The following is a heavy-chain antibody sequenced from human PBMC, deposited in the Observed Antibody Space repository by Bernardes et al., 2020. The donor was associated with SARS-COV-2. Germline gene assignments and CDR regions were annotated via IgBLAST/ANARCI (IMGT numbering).Heavy chain of an antibody. CDR2: INPNSGGT. D-gene: IGHD6-6*01. V-gene: IGHV1-2*02. Sequence: ASVKVSCKASGYTFTGYYMHWVRQAPGQGLEWMGWINPNSGGTNYAQKFQGRVTMTRDTSISTAYMELSRLRSDDTAVYYCARNSIAARLPWVDYYYGMDVWGQGTTVTVSS. CDR1: GYTFTGYY. J-gene: IGHJ6*02. CDR3: ARNSIAARLPWVDYYYGMDV.